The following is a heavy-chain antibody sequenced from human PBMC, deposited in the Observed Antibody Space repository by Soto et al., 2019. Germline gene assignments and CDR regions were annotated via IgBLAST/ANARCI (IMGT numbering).Heavy chain of an antibody. Sequence: QVQLQQWGPGLLKPSETLSLTCAVYGGSFSGYYWSWIRQPPGKGLEWIGEINHSGSTNYNPSLTRRVTTAVDTSKNQCTLKPSSVTAADTAVYYCPRGPETNPFDYWGQGALVTVSS. J-gene: IGHJ4*02. V-gene: IGHV4-34*01. CDR3: PRGPETNPFDY. CDR2: INHSGST. CDR1: GGSFSGYY.